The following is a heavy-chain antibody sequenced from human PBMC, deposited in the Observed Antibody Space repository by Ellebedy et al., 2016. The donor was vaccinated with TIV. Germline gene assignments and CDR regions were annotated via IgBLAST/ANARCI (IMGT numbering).Heavy chain of an antibody. V-gene: IGHV1-69*04. CDR2: IIPLLGVA. D-gene: IGHD3-16*01. J-gene: IGHJ6*02. Sequence: AASVKVSCKASGGTIKSYAFSWVRQAPGQGLEWMGRIIPLLGVANYVQKFQGRVTMTADKSTSTAYMELSSLRSEDTAVYYCARSHFGGSYGMDVWGQGTTVTVPS. CDR3: ARSHFGGSYGMDV. CDR1: GGTIKSYA.